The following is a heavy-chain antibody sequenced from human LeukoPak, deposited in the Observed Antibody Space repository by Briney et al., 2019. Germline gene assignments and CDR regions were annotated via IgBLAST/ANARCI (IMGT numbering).Heavy chain of an antibody. CDR1: GFTFSSYS. J-gene: IGHJ4*02. CDR3: ARDTGYSSSSEAY. V-gene: IGHV3-21*01. Sequence: GGSLRLSCAASGFTFSSYSMNWVRQAPGKGLGWVSSISSSSSYIYYADSVQGRFTISRDNAKDSLYLQMNSLRAEDTAVYYCARDTGYSSSSEAYWGQGTLVTVSS. CDR2: ISSSSSYI. D-gene: IGHD6-6*01.